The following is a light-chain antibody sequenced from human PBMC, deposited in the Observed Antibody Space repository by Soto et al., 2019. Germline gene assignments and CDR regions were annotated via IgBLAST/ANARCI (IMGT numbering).Light chain of an antibody. Sequence: EIVMTQSPATLSVSPGERATLSCRASQSVSSDLAWLQQTPGQAPRLLIYGASTRATGIPARFSGSGSGTEFTLTISSLQSEDFAVYYCQQYSNWAPITFGPGTKVDIK. CDR2: GAS. CDR3: QQYSNWAPIT. CDR1: QSVSSD. V-gene: IGKV3-15*01. J-gene: IGKJ3*01.